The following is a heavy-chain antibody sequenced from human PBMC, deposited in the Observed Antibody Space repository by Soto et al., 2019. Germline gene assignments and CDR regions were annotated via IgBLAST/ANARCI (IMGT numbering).Heavy chain of an antibody. V-gene: IGHV3-30*09. CDR2: ISYDGNNK. CDR3: ARARLDTPALDY. J-gene: IGHJ4*02. CDR1: GFTFSPYA. Sequence: QVQLVESGGGVGQPGRSLRLSCAASGFTFSPYAMHWVREAPGKGLEWVAVISYDGNNKNYADSVKGRLAISRDNSRNTLYLQMNSLRAEDTAVYYSARARLDTPALDYWGQGTLVTVSS. D-gene: IGHD2-2*01.